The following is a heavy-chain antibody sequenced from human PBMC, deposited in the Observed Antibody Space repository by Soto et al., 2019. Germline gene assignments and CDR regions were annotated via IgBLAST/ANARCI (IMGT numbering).Heavy chain of an antibody. Sequence: GGSLRLSCAASGFTFSTYAMSWVRQAPGKGLEWVSGIGGGGDERDYADSVKGRFTISRHSSKNTLYLQMDRLTTEDTAVYYCARASGQPLQIRGRYFDSWGQGTLVTVSS. CDR3: ARASGQPLQIRGRYFDS. V-gene: IGHV3-23*01. D-gene: IGHD2-2*01. CDR2: IGGGGDER. J-gene: IGHJ4*02. CDR1: GFTFSTYA.